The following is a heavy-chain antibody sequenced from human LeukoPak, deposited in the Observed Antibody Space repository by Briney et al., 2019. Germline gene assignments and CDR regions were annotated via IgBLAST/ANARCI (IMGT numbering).Heavy chain of an antibody. CDR2: ISSSGSTI. V-gene: IGHV3-48*03. J-gene: IGHJ6*04. Sequence: GGSLRLSCAASGFTFSSYEMNWVRQAPGKGLEWVSYISSSGSTIYYADSVKGRFTISRDNAKNSLYLQMNSLRAEETAVYYCAELGITMIGGVWGKGTTVTVSS. CDR1: GFTFSSYE. CDR3: AELGITMIGGV. D-gene: IGHD3-10*02.